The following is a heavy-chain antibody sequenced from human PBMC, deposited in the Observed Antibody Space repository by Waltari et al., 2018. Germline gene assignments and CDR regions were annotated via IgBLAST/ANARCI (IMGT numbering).Heavy chain of an antibody. CDR1: GFPFSAYR. Sequence: EVQLVESGGGLVQPGGSLRLSCAASGFPFSAYRMHWARQAPGKGLVGVSLINADGRATLYADSVKGRFTMSRDNAKDTLYLQMNSLRGEDTAVYYCAIQISGVVFWGQGTLVTVSS. CDR3: AIQISGVVF. J-gene: IGHJ4*02. D-gene: IGHD3-3*01. V-gene: IGHV3-74*01. CDR2: INADGRAT.